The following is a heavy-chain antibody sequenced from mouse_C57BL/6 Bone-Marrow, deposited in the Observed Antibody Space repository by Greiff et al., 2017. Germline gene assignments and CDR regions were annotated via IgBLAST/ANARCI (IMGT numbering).Heavy chain of an antibody. V-gene: IGHV1-64*01. D-gene: IGHD2-4*01. CDR2: IHPNSGST. CDR1: GYTFTSYW. Sequence: VQLQQPGAELVKPGASVQLSCKASGYTFTSYWMHWVKQRPGQGLEWIGMIHPNSGSTNYNEKFKSKATLTVDKSSSTAYMQLSSLTSEDSAVYYCAKNGYYDYDWFAYWGQGTLVTVSA. J-gene: IGHJ3*01. CDR3: AKNGYYDYDWFAY.